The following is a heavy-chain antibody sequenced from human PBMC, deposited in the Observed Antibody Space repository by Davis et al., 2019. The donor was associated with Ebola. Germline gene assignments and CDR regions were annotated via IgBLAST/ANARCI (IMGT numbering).Heavy chain of an antibody. V-gene: IGHV3-20*01. Sequence: GGSLRLSCGASGFTFDDYAMTWVRHVPGKGLEWVSGINWNGASSGYADSVKGRFTISRDNVKNSLYLRMNSLRVEDTALYHCARDIVGATLVYYYYGMDVWGKGTTVTVSS. CDR1: GFTFDDYA. J-gene: IGHJ6*04. D-gene: IGHD1-26*01. CDR3: ARDIVGATLVYYYYGMDV. CDR2: INWNGASS.